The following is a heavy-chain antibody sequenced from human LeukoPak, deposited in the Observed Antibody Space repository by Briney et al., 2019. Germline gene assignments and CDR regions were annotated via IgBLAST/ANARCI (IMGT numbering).Heavy chain of an antibody. CDR3: ARADFANFDVLDY. CDR1: GYTFTGYY. CDR2: INANSGGT. Sequence: ASVKVSCKASGYTFTGYYMHWVRQAPGQGLEWMGWINANSGGTNYAQKFQGRVTMTRVTSISTAYMELSRLRSDDTAVYYCARADFANFDVLDYWGRGTLVAVSS. V-gene: IGHV1-2*02. D-gene: IGHD6-6*01. J-gene: IGHJ4*02.